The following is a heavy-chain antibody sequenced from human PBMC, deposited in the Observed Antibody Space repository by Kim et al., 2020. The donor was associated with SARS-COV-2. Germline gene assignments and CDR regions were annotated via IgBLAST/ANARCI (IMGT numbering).Heavy chain of an antibody. V-gene: IGHV4-34*01. CDR2: INHSGST. CDR3: ARRPYYDILTGYYRRGYYFDY. D-gene: IGHD3-9*01. Sequence: SETLSLTCAVYGGSFSGYYWSWIRQPPGKGLEWIGEINHSGSTNYNPSLKSRVTISVDTSKNQFSLKLSSVTAADTAVYYCARRPYYDILTGYYRRGYYFDYWGQGTLVTVSS. CDR1: GGSFSGYY. J-gene: IGHJ4*02.